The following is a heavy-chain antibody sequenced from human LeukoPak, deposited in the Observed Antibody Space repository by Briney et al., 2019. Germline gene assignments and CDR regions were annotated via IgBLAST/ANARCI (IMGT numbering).Heavy chain of an antibody. V-gene: IGHV4-59*01. CDR3: ARDRVAAAQAWFDP. CDR1: GGSFSSYY. Sequence: SETLSLTCAVYGGSFSSYYWSWIRQPPGKGLEWIGYIYYSGSTNCNPSLKSRVTISVDTSKNQFSLKLSSVTAADTAVYYCARDRVAAAQAWFDPWGQGTLVTVSS. CDR2: IYYSGST. D-gene: IGHD6-13*01. J-gene: IGHJ5*02.